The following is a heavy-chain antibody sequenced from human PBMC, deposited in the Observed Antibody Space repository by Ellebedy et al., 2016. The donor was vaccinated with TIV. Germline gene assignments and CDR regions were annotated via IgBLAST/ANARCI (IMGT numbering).Heavy chain of an antibody. D-gene: IGHD6-13*01. Sequence: GESLKISCAASGFTFSSYGMHWVRQAPGKGLEWVAVISYDGSNKYYADSVKGRFTTSRDNSKNTLYLQMNSLRVEDTALYYCARAIIGSAAGDYWGQGTLVTVSS. CDR1: GFTFSSYG. CDR3: ARAIIGSAAGDY. J-gene: IGHJ4*02. CDR2: ISYDGSNK. V-gene: IGHV3-30*03.